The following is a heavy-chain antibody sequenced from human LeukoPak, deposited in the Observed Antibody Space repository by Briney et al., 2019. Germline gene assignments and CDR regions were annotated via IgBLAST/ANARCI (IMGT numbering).Heavy chain of an antibody. V-gene: IGHV3-74*01. J-gene: IGHJ4*02. CDR3: VRGGPSTWF. Sequence: GGSLRLSCAASGFTFKLYWMHWVRQVPGKGPVWVARINDDGSDTVYADSVKGRFTISRDDAKNMLFLQMNSLRGEDAAVYHCVRGGPSTWFWGQGTLVTVSS. CDR2: INDDGSDT. CDR1: GFTFKLYW. D-gene: IGHD3-22*01.